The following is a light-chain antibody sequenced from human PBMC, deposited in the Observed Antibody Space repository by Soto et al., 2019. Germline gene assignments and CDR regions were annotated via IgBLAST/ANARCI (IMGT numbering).Light chain of an antibody. CDR1: QSVSSY. V-gene: IGKV3-11*01. J-gene: IGKJ2*01. Sequence: EIVLTQSPATLSLSPGERATLSCRASQSVSSYLAWYQQKPGQAPRLLIYDASNMATGIPARFSGSGSGTDFTLTIISLEPEDFAVYYCQQRSNWPRTFGQGTKLEIK. CDR2: DAS. CDR3: QQRSNWPRT.